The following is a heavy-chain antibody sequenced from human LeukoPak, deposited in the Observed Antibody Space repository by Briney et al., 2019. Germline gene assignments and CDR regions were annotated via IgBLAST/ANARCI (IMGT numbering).Heavy chain of an antibody. J-gene: IGHJ4*02. V-gene: IGHV4-59*01. D-gene: IGHD3-10*01. CDR1: GFTFNSYA. Sequence: GSLRLSCSASGFTFNSYAMHWIRQPPGKGLEWIGYSQNSGCTNCNPSLKSRVTISVDTSKNQFSLKLSSVTAADTAVYYCARDYSGSLDYWGQGTLVTVSS. CDR2: SQNSGCT. CDR3: ARDYSGSLDY.